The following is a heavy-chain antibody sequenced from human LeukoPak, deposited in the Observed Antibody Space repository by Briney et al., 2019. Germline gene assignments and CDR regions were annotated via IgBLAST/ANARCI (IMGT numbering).Heavy chain of an antibody. CDR1: GYTFTNYG. D-gene: IGHD7-27*01. CDR3: ARDPAPWGREDY. CDR2: ISAYNGNT. J-gene: IGHJ4*02. Sequence: ASVKVPCKTSGYTFTNYGVSWVRQAPGQGLEWMGWISAYNGNTNYAQKLQGRVTTTTDTSTSTAYMELRSLRSDDTAVYYCARDPAPWGREDYWGQGTLVTVSS. V-gene: IGHV1-18*01.